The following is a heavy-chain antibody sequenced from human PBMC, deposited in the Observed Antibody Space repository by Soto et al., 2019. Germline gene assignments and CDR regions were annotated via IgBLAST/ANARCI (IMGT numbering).Heavy chain of an antibody. J-gene: IGHJ4*02. Sequence: SETLSLTCAVYGGSFSGYYWSWIRQPPGKGLEWIGEINHSGSTNYNPSLKSRVTISVDTSKNQFSLKLSSVTAADTAVYYCARLGYCSGGSCYYYAPFAFDYWGQGTLVTVSS. CDR3: ARLGYCSGGSCYYYAPFAFDY. D-gene: IGHD2-15*01. CDR2: INHSGST. CDR1: GGSFSGYY. V-gene: IGHV4-34*01.